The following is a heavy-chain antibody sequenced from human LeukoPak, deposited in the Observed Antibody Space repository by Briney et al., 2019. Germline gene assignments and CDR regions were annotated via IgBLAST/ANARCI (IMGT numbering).Heavy chain of an antibody. CDR2: IIPIFGTA. J-gene: IGHJ5*02. D-gene: IGHD3-10*01. CDR3: ATNILVRDIINWFDP. CDR1: GYTFTGYY. V-gene: IGHV1-69*13. Sequence: SVKVSCKASGYTFTGYYMHWVRQAPGQGLEWMGGIIPIFGTANYAQKFQGRVTITADESTSTAYMELSSLRSEDTAVYYCATNILVRDIINWFDPWGQGALVTVSS.